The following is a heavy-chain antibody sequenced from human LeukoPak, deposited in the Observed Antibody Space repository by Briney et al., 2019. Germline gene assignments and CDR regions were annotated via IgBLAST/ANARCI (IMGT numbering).Heavy chain of an antibody. CDR3: ARGRITGTTDFDY. CDR1: GGSISSGGHY. V-gene: IGHV4-61*02. Sequence: SETLSLTCTVSGGSISSGGHYWSWIRQPAGKGLEYLGRISSTGSTNYNPSLRSRVTISADTSKNHFSLKLTSVTAADTAVYYCARGRITGTTDFDYWGQGTLITVSS. D-gene: IGHD1-7*01. CDR2: ISSTGST. J-gene: IGHJ4*02.